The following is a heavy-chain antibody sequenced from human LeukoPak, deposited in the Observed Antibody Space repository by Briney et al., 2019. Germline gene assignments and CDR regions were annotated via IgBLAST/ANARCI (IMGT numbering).Heavy chain of an antibody. CDR1: VFTYSSYA. V-gene: IGHV3-23*01. D-gene: IGHD2-21*01. CDR3: AKEPTTDIVVVNAMRYYGMDV. CDR2: ISGSGGST. J-gene: IGHJ6*02. Sequence: GGSLRLSCAASVFTYSSYAMSWVRQAPGKGLEWVSAISGSGGSTYYADYVKGRFTISRDNSKNTLYLQMNSLRAEDTAVYYCAKEPTTDIVVVNAMRYYGMDVRGQGTTVTVSS.